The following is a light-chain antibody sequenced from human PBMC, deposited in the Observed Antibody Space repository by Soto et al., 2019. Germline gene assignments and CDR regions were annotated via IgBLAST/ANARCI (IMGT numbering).Light chain of an antibody. CDR3: QQYTTLVT. V-gene: IGKV1-5*03. CDR2: KAS. J-gene: IGKJ1*01. Sequence: DIQMTQSPSTLSASVGDRVTITCRASQSVDRWLAWYQQRPGKAPKALIYKASNLESGVPSRFSGSGSETEFTLTITSLQPGDIATYYCQQYTTLVTFGQGTMVEMK. CDR1: QSVDRW.